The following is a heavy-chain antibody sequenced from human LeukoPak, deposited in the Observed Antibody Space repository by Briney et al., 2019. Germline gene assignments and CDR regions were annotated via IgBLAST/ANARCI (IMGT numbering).Heavy chain of an antibody. CDR1: GGSFSGYH. CDR2: INHSGST. J-gene: IGHJ3*02. V-gene: IGHV4-34*01. CDR3: ARGTHHYGSGSYSDAFDI. D-gene: IGHD3-10*01. Sequence: SETLSLTCAVYGGSFSGYHWSWIRQPPGKGLEWIGEINHSGSTNYNPSLKSRVTISVDTSKNQFSLKLSSVTAADTAVYYCARGTHHYGSGSYSDAFDIWGQGTMVTVSS.